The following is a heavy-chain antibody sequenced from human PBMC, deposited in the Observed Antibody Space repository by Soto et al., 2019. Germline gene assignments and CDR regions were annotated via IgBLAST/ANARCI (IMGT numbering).Heavy chain of an antibody. Sequence: QLQLQESGPGLVKPSETLSLTCTVSGGSISDSSSYYWAWIRQPPGKGLEWIGSVYYSGNTYYGPSLTSRVTLSVDASKNQFSLRLSSVTAADTAVYYCARHPTSGWLGYWGQGILVTVSS. V-gene: IGHV4-39*01. CDR2: VYYSGNT. J-gene: IGHJ4*02. CDR1: GGSISDSSSYY. CDR3: ARHPTSGWLGY. D-gene: IGHD6-19*01.